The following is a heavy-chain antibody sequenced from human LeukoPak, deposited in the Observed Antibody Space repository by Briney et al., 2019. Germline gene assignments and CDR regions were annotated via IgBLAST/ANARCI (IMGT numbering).Heavy chain of an antibody. CDR3: VGGYSYGRGDY. J-gene: IGHJ4*02. D-gene: IGHD5-18*01. CDR1: GYTFTSYG. V-gene: IGHV1-18*01. CDR2: ISAYNGNT. Sequence: ASVKVSCKASGYTFTSYGISWARQAPEQGLEWMGWISAYNGNTNYAQKLQGRVTMTTDTSTSTAYMELRSLRSDDTAVYYCVGGYSYGRGDYWGQGTLVTVSS.